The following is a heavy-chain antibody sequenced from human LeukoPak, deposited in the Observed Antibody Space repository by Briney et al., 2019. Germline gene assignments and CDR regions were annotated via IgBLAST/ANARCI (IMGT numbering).Heavy chain of an antibody. V-gene: IGHV1-18*01. D-gene: IGHD1-7*01. CDR3: ARQGENWNYEGHYFDY. CDR1: GYTFTSYG. J-gene: IGHJ4*02. Sequence: ASVKVSCKAFGYTFTSYGTIWVRQAPGQGLEWMGWISAYNGNTNYAQKFQGRVTMTTDISTSTAYMELRTLESDDTAVYYCARQGENWNYEGHYFDYWGQGTLVIVSS. CDR2: ISAYNGNT.